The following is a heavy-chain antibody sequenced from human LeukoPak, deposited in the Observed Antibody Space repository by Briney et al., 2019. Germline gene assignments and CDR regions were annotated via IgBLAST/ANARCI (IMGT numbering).Heavy chain of an antibody. J-gene: IGHJ5*02. D-gene: IGHD3-10*01. CDR3: ARGGYYGSGNDFRFDP. Sequence: ASVKVSCKASGYTFTSYGISWVRQAPGQGLEWMGWISAYNGNTNYAQKLQGRVTMTTDTSTSTAYMELRSLRSDDTAVYFCARGGYYGSGNDFRFDPWGQGTLVTVSS. CDR1: GYTFTSYG. V-gene: IGHV1-18*01. CDR2: ISAYNGNT.